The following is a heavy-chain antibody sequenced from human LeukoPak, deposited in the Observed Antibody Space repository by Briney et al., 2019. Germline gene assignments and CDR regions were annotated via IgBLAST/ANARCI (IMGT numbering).Heavy chain of an antibody. CDR2: INPNSGGT. D-gene: IGHD3-3*01. V-gene: IGHV1-2*02. J-gene: IGHJ4*02. CDR3: ARSFWSGYYGFDY. Sequence: ASVKVSCKASGCTFTGYYMHWVRQAPGQGLEWMGWINPNSGGTNYAQKFQGRVTMTRDTSISTAYMELSRLRSDDTAVYYCARSFWSGYYGFDYWGQGTLVTVSS. CDR1: GCTFTGYY.